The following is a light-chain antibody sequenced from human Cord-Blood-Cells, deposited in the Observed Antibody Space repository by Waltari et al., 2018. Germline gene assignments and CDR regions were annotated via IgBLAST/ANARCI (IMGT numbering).Light chain of an antibody. Sequence: QSALTQPASVSGSPGQSITLSCTRTSSDVGGYNYVSWYQHHPDNAPKLMIYDVSNRPSGVSNRFSGSKSGNTASLTISGLQAEDEADYYCSSYTSSSTRVFGTGTKVTVL. J-gene: IGLJ1*01. CDR1: SSDVGGYNY. CDR3: SSYTSSSTRV. V-gene: IGLV2-14*03. CDR2: DVS.